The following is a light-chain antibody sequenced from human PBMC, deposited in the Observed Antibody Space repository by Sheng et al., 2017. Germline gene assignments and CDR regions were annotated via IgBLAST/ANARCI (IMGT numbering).Light chain of an antibody. V-gene: IGLV2-8*01. Sequence: QSALTQPPSASGSPGQSVTISCTGTSSDVGGYNYVSWYQQHPGKAPKLMIYAVSERPSGVPDRFSGSKSGNTASLTVSGLQAEDEADYYCTSFRFGSTVVVFGGGTKLTVL. CDR2: AVS. J-gene: IGLJ2*01. CDR3: TSFRFGSTVVV. CDR1: SSDVGGYNY.